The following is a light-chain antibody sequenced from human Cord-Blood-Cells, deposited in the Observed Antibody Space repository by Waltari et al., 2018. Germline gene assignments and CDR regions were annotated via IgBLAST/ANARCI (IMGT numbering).Light chain of an antibody. J-gene: IGKJ4*01. CDR3: MQSIQLPLT. CDR1: QSLLHSDGKTY. Sequence: DIVMTQTPLSLSVTPGQPASISCKSSQSLLHSDGKTYLYWYLQKPGQSPQLLIYDVSNRVSGVPDRFSGSGAGTDFTLKISRVESDYVGVYYCMQSIQLPLTFGGGTKVEIK. CDR2: DVS. V-gene: IGKV2D-29*02.